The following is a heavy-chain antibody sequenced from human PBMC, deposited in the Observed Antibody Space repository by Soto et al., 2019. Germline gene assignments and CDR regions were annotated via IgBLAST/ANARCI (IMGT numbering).Heavy chain of an antibody. D-gene: IGHD3-10*02. CDR1: GGPFNTFG. CDR2: IIPKYGTT. V-gene: IGHV1-69*01. Sequence: QVQLMQSGAEVTKPGSSVKVSCKASGGPFNTFGISWVRQAPGQGLGWMGGIIPKYGTTNYARRFQGRVTITADESTTTAYLEWSSLRHDDTAIYYCARTRQRRPVFYVDYGGQGTPIAVTS. J-gene: IGHJ4*02. CDR3: ARTRQRRPVFYVDY.